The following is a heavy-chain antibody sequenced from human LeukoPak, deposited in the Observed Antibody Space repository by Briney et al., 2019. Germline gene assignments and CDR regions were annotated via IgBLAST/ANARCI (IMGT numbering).Heavy chain of an antibody. Sequence: PGGSLRLSCAASGFTFSSYAMSWVRQAPGKGLEWASAISGSGGSTYYAHSVKGRFTISRDNSKNTLYLQMNSLRAEDTAVYYCAKDSRTGIAVAGRYPFDYWGQGTLVTASS. CDR1: GFTFSSYA. V-gene: IGHV3-23*01. J-gene: IGHJ4*02. D-gene: IGHD6-19*01. CDR3: AKDSRTGIAVAGRYPFDY. CDR2: ISGSGGST.